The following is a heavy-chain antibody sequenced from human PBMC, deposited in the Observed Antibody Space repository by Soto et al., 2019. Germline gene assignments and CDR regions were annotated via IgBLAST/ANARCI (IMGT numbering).Heavy chain of an antibody. J-gene: IGHJ5*02. D-gene: IGHD2-21*01. V-gene: IGHV4-59*01. CDR2: IFYTGST. Sequence: PSETLSLTCTVSGGSISRYFWSWIRRSPGKGLEWIGYIFYTGSTTYNPSLKSRVTISIDTSKNQFSLKLSSLTAADTAVYYCAHFSDLEWFDPWGQGTLVTVSS. CDR3: AHFSDLEWFDP. CDR1: GGSISRYF.